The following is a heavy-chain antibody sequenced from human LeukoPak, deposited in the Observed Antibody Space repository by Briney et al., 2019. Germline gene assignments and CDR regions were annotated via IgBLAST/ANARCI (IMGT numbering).Heavy chain of an antibody. CDR1: GFTFSSYG. Sequence: GGSLRLSCAASGFTFSSYGMHWVRQAPGKGLEWVAVIWYDGSNKYYADSVKGRFTISRDNSKNTLYLQMNSLRAEDTAVYYCARDRWLYSYGSSWYNWFDPWGQRTLVTVSS. CDR2: IWYDGSNK. CDR3: ARDRWLYSYGSSWYNWFDP. D-gene: IGHD5-18*01. J-gene: IGHJ5*02. V-gene: IGHV3-33*01.